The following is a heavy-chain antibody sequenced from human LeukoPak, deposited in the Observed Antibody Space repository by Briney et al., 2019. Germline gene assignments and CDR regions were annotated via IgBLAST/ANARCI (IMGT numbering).Heavy chain of an antibody. Sequence: GGSLRLSCAASGFTFRNYWMHWVRQVPGKGLVWVSHLSGDGNSITYADSVKGRFTISRDNAKSTLYLQMNSLRAEDTAVYYCARDRGYSPDVWGQGTTVTLSS. V-gene: IGHV3-74*01. D-gene: IGHD5-18*01. J-gene: IGHJ6*02. CDR3: ARDRGYSPDV. CDR2: LSGDGNSI. CDR1: GFTFRNYW.